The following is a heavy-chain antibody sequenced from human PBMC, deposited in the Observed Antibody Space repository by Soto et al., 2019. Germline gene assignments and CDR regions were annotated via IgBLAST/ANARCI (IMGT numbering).Heavy chain of an antibody. V-gene: IGHV3-11*01. CDR1: GFTFSDYY. Sequence: QVQLVVSGGGLVKPGGSLRISCAASGFTFSDYYISWIRQAPGKGLEWVSYISSSGSIIYYADSVKGRFTISRDNAKNSLYLQMNSRRAEDTAVYYCALAGYASNFFAVTPLSAGHFWGQGTLVTVSS. CDR2: ISSSGSII. J-gene: IGHJ4*02. D-gene: IGHD2-2*01. CDR3: ALAGYASNFFAVTPLSAGHF.